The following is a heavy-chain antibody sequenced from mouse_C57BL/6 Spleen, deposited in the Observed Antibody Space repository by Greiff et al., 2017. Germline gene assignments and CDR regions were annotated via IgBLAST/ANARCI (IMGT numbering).Heavy chain of an antibody. CDR2: IYPGDGDT. Sequence: VKLQESGAELVKPGASVKISCKASGYAFSSYWMNWVKQRPGKGLEWIGQIYPGDGDTNYNGKFKGKATLTADKSSSTAYMQLSSLTSEDSAVYFCARDGPYYFDYWGQGTTLTVSS. V-gene: IGHV1-80*01. CDR1: GYAFSSYW. CDR3: ARDGPYYFDY. J-gene: IGHJ2*01. D-gene: IGHD1-1*01.